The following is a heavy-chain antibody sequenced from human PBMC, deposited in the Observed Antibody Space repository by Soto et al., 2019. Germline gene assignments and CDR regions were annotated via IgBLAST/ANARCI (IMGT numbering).Heavy chain of an antibody. J-gene: IGHJ1*01. D-gene: IGHD1-26*01. CDR3: ARLSGSYWGEYFQH. Sequence: SETLSLTCTVSGGSISSTSYYWGWIRQPPGKGLEGIGSFYVGRTYYNPSLKSRVTISADTSKNHFSLKLSSVTAADTAVYFCARLSGSYWGEYFQHWGQGTLVTVSS. CDR1: GGSISSTSYY. CDR2: FYVGRT. V-gene: IGHV4-39*02.